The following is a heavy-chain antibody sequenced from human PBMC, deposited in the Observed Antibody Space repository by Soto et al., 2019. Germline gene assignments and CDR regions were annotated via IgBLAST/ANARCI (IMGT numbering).Heavy chain of an antibody. CDR1: GFTFSSYG. J-gene: IGHJ1*01. Sequence: GGSLRLSCAASGFTFSSYGMHWVRQAPGKGLEWVAVIWYDGSNKYYADSVKGRFTISRDNSKNTLYLQMNSLRAEDTAVYYCARGRIAVAGTAEYFQHWGQGTLVTVSS. V-gene: IGHV3-33*01. CDR3: ARGRIAVAGTAEYFQH. D-gene: IGHD6-19*01. CDR2: IWYDGSNK.